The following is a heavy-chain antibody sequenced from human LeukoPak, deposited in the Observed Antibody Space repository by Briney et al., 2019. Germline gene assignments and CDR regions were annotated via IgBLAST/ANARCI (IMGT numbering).Heavy chain of an antibody. CDR3: ARGVQLVWYFDY. D-gene: IGHD5-18*01. J-gene: IGHJ4*02. Sequence: PGRSLRLSCAASGFTFSSYGMHWVRQAPGKGLEWVAVIWYDGSNKYYADSVKGRFTISRDNSKNTLYLQMNSLRAEDTAVYYCARGVQLVWYFDYWGQGTLVTVSS. CDR1: GFTFSSYG. V-gene: IGHV3-33*01. CDR2: IWYDGSNK.